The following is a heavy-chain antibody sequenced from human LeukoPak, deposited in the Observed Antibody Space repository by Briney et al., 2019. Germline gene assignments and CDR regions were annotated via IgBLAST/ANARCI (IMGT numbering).Heavy chain of an antibody. Sequence: PSETLSLTCTVSGGSINSYYWSWIRQPPGKGLEWIGYIYYTGGETNYNPSLKSRLTISVDKSKNQFFLMMTSVTAADTAIYYCARQPAATAAFDIWAQGTMVTVSS. CDR3: ARQPAATAAFDI. CDR1: GGSINSYY. D-gene: IGHD5-18*01. J-gene: IGHJ3*02. V-gene: IGHV4-59*08. CDR2: IYYTGGET.